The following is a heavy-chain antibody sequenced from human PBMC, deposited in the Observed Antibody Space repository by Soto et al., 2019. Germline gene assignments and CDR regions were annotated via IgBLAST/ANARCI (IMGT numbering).Heavy chain of an antibody. Sequence: QVQLVQSGAEVKKPGASVKVSCKASGYTFTSYGISWVRQAPGQGLEWMGWISAYNGNTNYAQKLQGRVTMTTDTSTSTAYMELRSLRSDDTAVYYCARDRATAVVNYYYGMDVWGQGTTVTVSS. V-gene: IGHV1-18*01. D-gene: IGHD5-18*01. J-gene: IGHJ6*02. CDR1: GYTFTSYG. CDR2: ISAYNGNT. CDR3: ARDRATAVVNYYYGMDV.